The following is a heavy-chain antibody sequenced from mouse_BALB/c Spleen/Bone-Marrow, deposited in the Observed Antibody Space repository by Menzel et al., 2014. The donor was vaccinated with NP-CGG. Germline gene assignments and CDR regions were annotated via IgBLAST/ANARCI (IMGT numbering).Heavy chain of an antibody. CDR3: VRGNYGNYVDYFDF. J-gene: IGHJ2*01. D-gene: IGHD2-1*01. V-gene: IGHV5-6-3*01. CDR2: INSNGGST. CDR1: GFTFSNYG. Sequence: EVKVVESGGGLVQPGGSLKLSCAASGFTFSNYGMSWVRQTPDKRLELVATINSNGGSTYYPDSVKGRFTISRDTAKNTLYLQMNSLKSEETAMYYCVRGNYGNYVDYFDFWGQGTTLTVSS.